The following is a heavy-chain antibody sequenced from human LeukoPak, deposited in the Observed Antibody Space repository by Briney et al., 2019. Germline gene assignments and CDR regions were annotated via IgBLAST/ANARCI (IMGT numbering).Heavy chain of an antibody. CDR3: ARDGREGGGDDY. V-gene: IGHV3-20*04. CDR1: GFTCDGYG. CDR2: IHCDGGST. J-gene: IGHJ4*02. D-gene: IGHD3-16*01. Sequence: GGSMRLSCAASGFTCDGYGMSWVSQAPGKWLEWVCGIHCDGGSTGYADSVKGRFTISRDNAKNSLYLQMNSLRAEDTALYYCARDGREGGGDDYWGQGTLVTVSS.